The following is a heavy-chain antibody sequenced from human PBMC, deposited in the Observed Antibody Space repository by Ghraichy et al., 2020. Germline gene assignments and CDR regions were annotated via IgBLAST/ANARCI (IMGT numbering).Heavy chain of an antibody. J-gene: IGHJ3*01. D-gene: IGHD1-26*01. CDR1: GGSISSYF. V-gene: IGHV4-59*01. CDR2: TYYSGSS. CDR3: ARWGYYGRYDARLSGFDA. Sequence: SQTLSLTCTVSGGSISSYFWSWIRQPPGKGLEWIGYTYYSGSSRYNPSLKSRIIISADTSKNQLSLKMTSVTAADTALYYCARWGYYGRYDARLSGFDAWGQGTMVTVSS.